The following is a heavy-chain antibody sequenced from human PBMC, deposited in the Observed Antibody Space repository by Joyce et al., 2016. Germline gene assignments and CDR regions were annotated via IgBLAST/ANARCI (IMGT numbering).Heavy chain of an antibody. CDR3: AREILDYDLLTGFPY. V-gene: IGHV1-2*02. J-gene: IGHJ4*02. D-gene: IGHD3-9*01. CDR2: INPKNAYT. CDR1: GYTFSAYY. Sequence: QVQMVQSGAEVKRPGASVKVSCKASGYTFSAYYIHWVRQAPGQGLEWIGWINPKNAYTYSSEKLQARVTLTRDTSISTAYMELSGLRSDDTAVYYCAREILDYDLLTGFPYWGQGTLVTVS.